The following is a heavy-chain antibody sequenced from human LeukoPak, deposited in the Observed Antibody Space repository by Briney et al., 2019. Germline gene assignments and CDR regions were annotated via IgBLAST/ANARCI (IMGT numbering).Heavy chain of an antibody. CDR1: GFTFTTFW. Sequence: GGSLRLSCATSGFTFTTFWMHWVRQAPGKGLVWVSRINHDGSSTNYADSVKGRFTISRDNAKNTLYLQMNSLRAEDTAVYYCVRDWGYDSSGYWQKYFDTWGQGTLVTVSS. CDR3: VRDWGYDSSGYWQKYFDT. V-gene: IGHV3-74*01. CDR2: INHDGSST. J-gene: IGHJ4*02. D-gene: IGHD3-22*01.